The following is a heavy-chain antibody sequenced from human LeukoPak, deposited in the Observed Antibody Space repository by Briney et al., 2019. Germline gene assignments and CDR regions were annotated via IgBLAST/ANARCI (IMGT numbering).Heavy chain of an antibody. CDR2: IYYSGST. CDR1: GGSFSGYY. J-gene: IGHJ3*02. D-gene: IGHD2-2*01. CDR3: ARTHLGYCSSTSCYGDAFDI. Sequence: PSETLSLTCAVYGGSFSGYYWSWIRQPPGKGLEWIGYIYYSGSTNYNPSLKSRVTISVDTSKNQFSLKLSSVTAADTAVYYCARTHLGYCSSTSCYGDAFDIWGQGTMVTVSS. V-gene: IGHV4-59*08.